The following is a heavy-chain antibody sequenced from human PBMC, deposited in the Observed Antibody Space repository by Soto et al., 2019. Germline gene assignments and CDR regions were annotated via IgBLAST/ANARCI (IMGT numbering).Heavy chain of an antibody. Sequence: SETLSLTXAVSGYSISSGYYWGWIRQPPGKGLEWIGNIHHSGSTYYNPSLKSRVTISVDTSKNQFSLKLSSVTAADTAVYYCPRAFYGDYAAYYYGMDVWGQGATVTVSS. CDR3: PRAFYGDYAAYYYGMDV. D-gene: IGHD4-17*01. J-gene: IGHJ6*02. V-gene: IGHV4-38-2*01. CDR1: GYSISSGYY. CDR2: IHHSGST.